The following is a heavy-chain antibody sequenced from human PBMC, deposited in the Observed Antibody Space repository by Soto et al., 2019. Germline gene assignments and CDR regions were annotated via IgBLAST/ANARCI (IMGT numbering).Heavy chain of an antibody. V-gene: IGHV4-34*01. Sequence: SETLSLTCAVYGGSFSGYYWSWIRQPPGKGLEWIGEINHSGSTNYNPSLKNRVTISVDTSKNQFSLKLSSVTAADTAVYYCARGRSWQQLEHTDSDYWGQGTLVTVSS. J-gene: IGHJ4*02. D-gene: IGHD6-13*01. CDR1: GGSFSGYY. CDR3: ARGRSWQQLEHTDSDY. CDR2: INHSGST.